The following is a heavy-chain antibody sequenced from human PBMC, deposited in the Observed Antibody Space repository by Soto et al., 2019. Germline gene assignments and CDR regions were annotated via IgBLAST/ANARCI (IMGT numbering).Heavy chain of an antibody. V-gene: IGHV1-58*01. CDR1: GFTFTSSA. Sequence: QMQLVQSGPEVKKPGTSVKVSCKASGFTFTSSAVQWVRQARGQRLEWIGWIVVGSGNTNYAQKFQERVTMTRDMSTSTAYMELSSLRSEDTAVYYCAAGYSSGYTNNWFDPWGQGTLVTVSS. D-gene: IGHD3-22*01. J-gene: IGHJ5*02. CDR3: AAGYSSGYTNNWFDP. CDR2: IVVGSGNT.